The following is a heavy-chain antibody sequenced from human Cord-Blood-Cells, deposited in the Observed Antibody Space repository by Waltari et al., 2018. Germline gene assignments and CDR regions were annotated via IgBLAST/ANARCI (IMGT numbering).Heavy chain of an antibody. D-gene: IGHD3-22*01. CDR3: ARDSYGRYYDSSGYGGAFDI. J-gene: IGHJ3*02. Sequence: RWALGQGLEWMGWINPNSGGTNYAQKFQGRVTMTRDTSISTAYMELSRLRSDDTAVYYCARDSYGRYYDSSGYGGAFDIWGQGTMVTVSS. V-gene: IGHV1-2*02. CDR2: INPNSGGT.